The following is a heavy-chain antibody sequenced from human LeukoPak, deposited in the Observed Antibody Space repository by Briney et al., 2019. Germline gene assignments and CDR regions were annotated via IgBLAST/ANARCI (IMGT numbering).Heavy chain of an antibody. CDR1: GGSISSGSSY. CDR3: ARHVVVVAATRGDAFDI. J-gene: IGHJ3*02. D-gene: IGHD2-15*01. Sequence: SGTLSLTCAVSGGSISSGSSYWSWIRQPAGKGLEWIGRIYTSGSTNYNPSLKSRVTMSVDTSKNQFSLKLSSVTAADTAVYYCARHVVVVAATRGDAFDIWGQGTMVTVSS. V-gene: IGHV4-61*02. CDR2: IYTSGST.